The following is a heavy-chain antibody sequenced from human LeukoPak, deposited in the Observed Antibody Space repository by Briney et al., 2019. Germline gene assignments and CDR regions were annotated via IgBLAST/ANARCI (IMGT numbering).Heavy chain of an antibody. CDR3: ARDLDFWSGYYVD. J-gene: IGHJ4*02. CDR2: ISRISSYI. CDR1: GFTFSNYS. V-gene: IGHV3-21*01. D-gene: IGHD3-3*01. Sequence: SGGSLRLSCAASGFTFSNYSMNWVRLAPGKGLEWVSSISRISSYIYYADSVKGRFTISRDNAKNSLYLQMNSLRAEDTAVYYCARDLDFWSGYYVDWGQGTLVTVSS.